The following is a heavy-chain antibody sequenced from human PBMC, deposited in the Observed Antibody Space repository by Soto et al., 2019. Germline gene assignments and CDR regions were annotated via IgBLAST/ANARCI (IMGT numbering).Heavy chain of an antibody. J-gene: IGHJ4*02. Sequence: ETLSLTYSVSGTSVSNYYGSWIRQPAGKGLEHIGRIYTSGSTSYNPSLKSRVTISVDTSKNQFSLKLSSVTAADTAVYYCARGLKPMTNHVPGHWGQGTLVTVSS. CDR1: GTSVSNYY. CDR2: IYTSGST. V-gene: IGHV4-4*07. D-gene: IGHD4-17*01. CDR3: ARGLKPMTNHVPGH.